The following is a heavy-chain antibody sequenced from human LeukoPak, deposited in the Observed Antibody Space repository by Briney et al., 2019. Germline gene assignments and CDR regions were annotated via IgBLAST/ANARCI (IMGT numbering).Heavy chain of an antibody. CDR1: GFTFSSYS. CDR3: TRVGYCATTSCRTAFDI. CDR2: ISSSGSEI. J-gene: IGHJ3*02. Sequence: PGGSLRLSCAASGFTFSSYSMNWVRQAPGEGLEWVSFISSSGSEIYYADSVKGRFTISRDNAKNTLYLQMNSLRVEDTAVYFCTRVGYCATTSCRTAFDIWGQGTMVTVSS. V-gene: IGHV3-21*01. D-gene: IGHD2-2*01.